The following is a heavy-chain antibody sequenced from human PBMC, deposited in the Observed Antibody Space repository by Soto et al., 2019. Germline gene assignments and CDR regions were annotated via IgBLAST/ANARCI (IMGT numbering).Heavy chain of an antibody. V-gene: IGHV3-30-3*01. CDR3: ARGSSTSCRECAFDI. D-gene: IGHD2-2*01. CDR1: GFTFSSYA. J-gene: IGHJ3*02. CDR2: ISYDGSNK. Sequence: QVQLVESGGGVVQPGRSLRLSCAASGFTFSSYAMHWVRQAPGKGLEWVAVISYDGSNKYYADSVKGRFTISRDNSKNTLYLQMNSLRAEDTAVYYCARGSSTSCRECAFDIWGQGTMVTVSS.